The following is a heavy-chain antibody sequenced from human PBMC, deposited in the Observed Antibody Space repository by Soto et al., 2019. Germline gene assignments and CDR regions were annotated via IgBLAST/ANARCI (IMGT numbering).Heavy chain of an antibody. CDR2: IKQDGSEK. D-gene: IGHD3-9*01. CDR3: ASMSGYYNYYYSYGMDV. V-gene: IGHV3-7*01. CDR1: GFTFSSYW. J-gene: IGHJ6*02. Sequence: GGSLRLSCAASGFTFSSYWMSWVRQAPGQGLEWVANIKQDGSEKYYVDSVKGRFTISRDNAKNSLYQQMNSLRAEDTAVYYCASMSGYYNYYYSYGMDVWGQGTTVTVSS.